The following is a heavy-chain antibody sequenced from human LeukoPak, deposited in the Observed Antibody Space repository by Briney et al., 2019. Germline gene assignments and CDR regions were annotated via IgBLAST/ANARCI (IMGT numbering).Heavy chain of an antibody. CDR2: IYTSGST. D-gene: IGHD4-23*01. CDR1: GGSISSGSYY. Sequence: SETLSLTCTVSGGSISSGSYYWSWIRQPAGKGLEWIGRIYTSGSTNYNPSLKSRVTISVDTSKNQFSLKLSSVTAADTAVYSCARATVVDYYHYYCMDVWGKGTTVTISS. CDR3: ARATVVDYYHYYCMDV. V-gene: IGHV4-61*02. J-gene: IGHJ6*03.